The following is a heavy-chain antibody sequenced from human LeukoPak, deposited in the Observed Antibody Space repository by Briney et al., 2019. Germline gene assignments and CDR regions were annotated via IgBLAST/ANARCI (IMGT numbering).Heavy chain of an antibody. J-gene: IGHJ4*02. CDR1: GFTLSTYN. V-gene: IGHV3-21*04. D-gene: IGHD6-13*01. CDR3: AKCLAYGYRSLADY. Sequence: KTGGSLTLFCAASGFTLSTYNMNWVRQAPGKGLEWVSSITSSSSYIYYADSVKGRFTISRDNAKNSLYLQMNSLRAEDTAVYYCAKCLAYGYRSLADYWGQGTLVTVSS. CDR2: ITSSSSYI.